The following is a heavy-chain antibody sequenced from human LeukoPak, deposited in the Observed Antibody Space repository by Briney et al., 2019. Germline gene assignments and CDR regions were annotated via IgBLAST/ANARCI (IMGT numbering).Heavy chain of an antibody. CDR1: RGTFSSYA. CDR3: ARDGLNRLQYYDNRDNWFDP. V-gene: IGHV1-69*13. CDR2: IIPIFGTA. D-gene: IGHD3-9*01. J-gene: IGHJ5*02. Sequence: ASVKVSCKASRGTFSSYAISWVRPTPGQGLEWMGGIIPIFGTANYVQKFQGRVTITADESTSTAYMELSSLRSEDTAVYYCARDGLNRLQYYDNRDNWFDPWGQGTLVTVSS.